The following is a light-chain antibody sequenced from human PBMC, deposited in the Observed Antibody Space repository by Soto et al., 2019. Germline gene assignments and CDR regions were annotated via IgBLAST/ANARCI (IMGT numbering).Light chain of an antibody. J-gene: IGLJ2*01. V-gene: IGLV2-14*01. Sequence: QSVLTQPASVSGSPGQSITISCTGTSNDVGGYNYVSWYQQHPGKAPKLMIYDVSNRPSGVSNRFSGSKSGNTASLTISGLQAEDEADYYCSSYTRSSTLYVVFAGGTKLTVL. CDR2: DVS. CDR1: SNDVGGYNY. CDR3: SSYTRSSTLYVV.